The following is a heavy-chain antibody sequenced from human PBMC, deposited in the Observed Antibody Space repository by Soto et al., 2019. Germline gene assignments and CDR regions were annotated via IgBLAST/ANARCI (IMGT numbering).Heavy chain of an antibody. J-gene: IGHJ6*02. V-gene: IGHV3-30-3*01. CDR1: GFTFRSYA. Sequence: SLRLSCAASGFTFRSYAVHWARQAPGQGLEWVAVISYDGSNKKYADSVKGRCTMSRDNLTHTLYVPMNSMRDEDTAVFYWARDVESGSNQYYSCCYGMDVWGQGTTVTVSS. D-gene: IGHD1-26*01. CDR3: ARDVESGSNQYYSCCYGMDV. CDR2: ISYDGSNK.